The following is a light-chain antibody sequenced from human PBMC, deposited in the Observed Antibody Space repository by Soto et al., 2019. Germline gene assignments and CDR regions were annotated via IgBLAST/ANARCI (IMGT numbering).Light chain of an antibody. V-gene: IGKV1-5*01. Sequence: DNQLSHALSTLAASLGEGDTITCRARQSVSNWLAWYQQKPGKALKVLIYDVSRLESGVPSRFSGSGSGTEFILTISSLQPDDFATYDCQQYDSYSWTFVQGT. CDR2: DVS. J-gene: IGKJ1*01. CDR3: QQYDSYSWT. CDR1: QSVSNW.